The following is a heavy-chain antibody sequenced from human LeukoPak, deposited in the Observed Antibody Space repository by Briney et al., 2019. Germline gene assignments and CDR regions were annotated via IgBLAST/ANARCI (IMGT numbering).Heavy chain of an antibody. Sequence: SETLSLTCTVSGGSISSSSYYWGWIRQPPGKGLEWIGAIYYSGIPYYNPSLKSRVTLSVDTSKNQFSLRLSFVTAADTAVYYCARHERGYYFGYWGQGTLVTVSS. CDR1: GGSISSSSYY. V-gene: IGHV4-39*01. D-gene: IGHD3-16*01. J-gene: IGHJ4*02. CDR3: ARHERGYYFGY. CDR2: IYYSGIP.